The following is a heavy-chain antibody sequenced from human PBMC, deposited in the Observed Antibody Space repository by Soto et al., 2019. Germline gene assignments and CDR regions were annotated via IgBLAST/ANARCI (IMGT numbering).Heavy chain of an antibody. CDR1: GFTFSDYY. CDR2: ISASGSTI. D-gene: IGHD3-22*01. V-gene: IGHV3-11*01. J-gene: IGHJ5*02. Sequence: QVQLVESGGGWVEPGGSLRLSCAASGFTFSDYYMNWIRQAPGKGLEWISFISASGSTIYYADSVTGRFTISRDNAKNSLYLQVNSLRVEDTAVYYCARDLCRSSSCYERWFDPWGQGTLVTVSS. CDR3: ARDLCRSSSCYERWFDP.